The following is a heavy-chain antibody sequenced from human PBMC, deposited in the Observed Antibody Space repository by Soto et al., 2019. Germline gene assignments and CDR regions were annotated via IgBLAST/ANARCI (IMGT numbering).Heavy chain of an antibody. Sequence: GGSLRLSCAASGFTCSSYDMSWVRQAPGKGLEWVSTILVGGSTHYSDSVKGRFTISRDNSKNTVFLQMNSLTAGDTAVYYCAKGTATGGGAFDIRGQGTMGTVSS. CDR1: GFTCSSYD. CDR2: ILVGGST. CDR3: AKGTATGGGAFDI. V-gene: IGHV3-23*01. D-gene: IGHD1-7*01. J-gene: IGHJ3*02.